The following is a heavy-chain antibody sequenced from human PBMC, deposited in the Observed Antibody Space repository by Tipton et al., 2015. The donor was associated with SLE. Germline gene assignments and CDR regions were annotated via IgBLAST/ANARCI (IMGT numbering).Heavy chain of an antibody. V-gene: IGHV3-33*06. CDR1: GFTFSSYG. CDR3: AKDQAVAVGGMDV. D-gene: IGHD6-19*01. J-gene: IGHJ6*02. CDR2: IWYDGSNK. Sequence: SLRLSCAASGFTFSSYGMHWVRQAPGKGLEWVAVIWYDGSNKYYADSVKGRFTISRDNSKNTLYLQMNSLRAEDTAVYYCAKDQAVAVGGMDVWGQGTTVTVSS.